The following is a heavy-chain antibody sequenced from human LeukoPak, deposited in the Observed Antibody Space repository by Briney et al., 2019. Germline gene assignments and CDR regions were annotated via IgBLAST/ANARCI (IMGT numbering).Heavy chain of an antibody. V-gene: IGHV1-2*02. J-gene: IGHJ4*01. D-gene: IGHD2-21*02. CDR1: GCMITGYY. CDR3: ARGYCSGDCFTLFDY. CDR2: INPNSAGT. Sequence: ASVQVSCKACGCMITGYYMHGVRQAPGQGLEGMGWINPNSAGTNYAQKYQGRVTMTRDTSISTAYMELSSLRSDDTAAYYCARGYCSGDCFTLFDYWGHGTLVTVSS.